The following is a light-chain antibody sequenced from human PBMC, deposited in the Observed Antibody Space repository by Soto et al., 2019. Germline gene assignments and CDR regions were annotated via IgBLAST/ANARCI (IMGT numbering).Light chain of an antibody. CDR3: QQLHSYPIT. Sequence: LSQALSFLSASIGDRVTISCRASQAMNTDIAWYQQRPGAAPKLLVYGASTLYTGVPSRFSGSESGAVFTLTISSLQPEDFATYYCQQLHSYPITFGQGTRLEI. CDR1: QAMNTD. V-gene: IGKV1-9*01. CDR2: GAS. J-gene: IGKJ5*01.